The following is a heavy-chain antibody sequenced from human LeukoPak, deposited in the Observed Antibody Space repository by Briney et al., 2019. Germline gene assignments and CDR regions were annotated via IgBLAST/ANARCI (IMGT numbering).Heavy chain of an antibody. Sequence: GGSLRLSCVVSGFTFSNYAMHWVRQAPGQAPGKGLEWVAVMSYDGSHEYYADSVKGRFTISRDNSMNTLYLQMNSLRAEDTAVYYCAREVRKVVNAFDIWGQGTMVTVSS. CDR3: AREVRKVVNAFDI. J-gene: IGHJ3*02. V-gene: IGHV3-30*04. CDR1: GFTFSNYA. CDR2: MSYDGSHE. D-gene: IGHD3-10*01.